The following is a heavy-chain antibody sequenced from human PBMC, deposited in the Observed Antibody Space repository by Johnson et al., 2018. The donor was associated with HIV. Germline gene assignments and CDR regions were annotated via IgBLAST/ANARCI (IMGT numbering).Heavy chain of an antibody. D-gene: IGHD1-26*01. CDR2: ISGSGGST. J-gene: IGHJ3*01. V-gene: IGHV3-23*04. Sequence: VQLVESGGGVVQPGRSLRLSCAASGFTFSSYALHWVRQAPGKGLEWVSAISGSGGSTYYADSVKGRFTISRDNSKNTLYLQMNSLRAEDTAVYYCSGGKWGVGANAFDVWGQGTMVTVSS. CDR1: GFTFSSYA. CDR3: SGGKWGVGANAFDV.